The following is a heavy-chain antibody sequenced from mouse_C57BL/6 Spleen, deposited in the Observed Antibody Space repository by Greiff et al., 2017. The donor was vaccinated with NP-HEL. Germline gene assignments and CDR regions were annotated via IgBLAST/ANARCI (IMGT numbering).Heavy chain of an antibody. CDR2: ILPGSGNT. D-gene: IGHD2-4*01. CDR3: AISVAPMINYAMDY. J-gene: IGHJ4*01. V-gene: IGHV1-9*01. Sequence: QVQLQQSGAELMKPGASVKLSCKASGYTFTGYWIEWVKQRPGQGLEWIGEILPGSGNTNYNAKFKGKATFTADTSSNTAYMQLSSLATEDSAIDYCAISVAPMINYAMDYWGQGTSVTVSS. CDR1: GYTFTGYW.